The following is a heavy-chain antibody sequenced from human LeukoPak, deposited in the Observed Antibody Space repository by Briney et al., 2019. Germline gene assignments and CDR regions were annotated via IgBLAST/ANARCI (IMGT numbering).Heavy chain of an antibody. V-gene: IGHV3-30-3*01. CDR3: ARNLRYFDWFPGDY. J-gene: IGHJ4*02. CDR2: ISYDGSNK. Sequence: PGGSLRLSCAASGFTFSSYAMHWVRQAPGKGLEWVAVISYDGSNKYYADSVKGRFTISRDNSKNTLYLQMNSLRAEDTAVYYCARNLRYFDWFPGDYWGQGTLVTVSS. D-gene: IGHD3-9*01. CDR1: GFTFSSYA.